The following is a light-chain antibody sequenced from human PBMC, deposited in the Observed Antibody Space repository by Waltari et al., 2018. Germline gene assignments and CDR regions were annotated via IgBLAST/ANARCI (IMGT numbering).Light chain of an antibody. Sequence: DIVMTQSPDSLAVSLGERATINCKSSQSVLYSSNNKNYLAWYQQKPGQTPKLLIYWASTREAGVPDRFSGSGSGTDFTRTISSLQAEDVAVYYCQQYYSTLTFGPGTKVDIK. J-gene: IGKJ3*01. V-gene: IGKV4-1*01. CDR1: QSVLYSSNNKNY. CDR2: WAS. CDR3: QQYYSTLT.